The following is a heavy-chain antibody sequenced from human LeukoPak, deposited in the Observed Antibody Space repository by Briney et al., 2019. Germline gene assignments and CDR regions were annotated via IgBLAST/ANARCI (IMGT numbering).Heavy chain of an antibody. Sequence: PGGSLRLSCAASVFTGSSNYMSCVRQAPGKGLEWVSDLYSGGSTYYADSVKARFTMSRDNSKTTLYLQMNRLGAEETAVYYCARDHRHCSSTSCRYYYYYMDVWGKGTTVPVS. J-gene: IGHJ6*03. CDR3: ARDHRHCSSTSCRYYYYYMDV. D-gene: IGHD2-2*01. CDR1: VFTGSSNY. CDR2: LYSGGST. V-gene: IGHV3-53*01.